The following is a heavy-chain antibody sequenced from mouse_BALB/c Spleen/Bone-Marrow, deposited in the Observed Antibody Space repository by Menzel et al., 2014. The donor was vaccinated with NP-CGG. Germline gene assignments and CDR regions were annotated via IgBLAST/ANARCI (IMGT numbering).Heavy chain of an antibody. CDR3: TRLDSSGYGAY. Sequence: VKVVESGAELVRPGASVTLSCKASGYTFTDYEMHWLKQTPVHGLEWIGAIDPETGGTAYNQKFKGRATLTTDKSSSTAYMELRSLTSEDSAVYYCTRLDSSGYGAYWGQGTLVTVSA. V-gene: IGHV1-15*01. CDR1: GYTFTDYE. J-gene: IGHJ3*01. CDR2: IDPETGGT. D-gene: IGHD3-2*01.